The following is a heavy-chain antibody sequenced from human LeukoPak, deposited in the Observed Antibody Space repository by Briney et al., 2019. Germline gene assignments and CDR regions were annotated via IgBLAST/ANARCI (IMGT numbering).Heavy chain of an antibody. D-gene: IGHD2-2*01. CDR3: AREQEDCTGTTCYRAFDV. J-gene: IGHJ3*01. V-gene: IGHV3-74*01. CDR2: VHSDGSIT. CDR1: GFTFSGYW. Sequence: GGSLRLSCAVSGFTFSGYWINWVRQAPGKGLVWVSRVHSDGSITNYADSVKGRFSISRDSAKNTLYLQMSSLRSEDTAVYYCAREQEDCTGTTCYRAFDVWGQGTMVTVS.